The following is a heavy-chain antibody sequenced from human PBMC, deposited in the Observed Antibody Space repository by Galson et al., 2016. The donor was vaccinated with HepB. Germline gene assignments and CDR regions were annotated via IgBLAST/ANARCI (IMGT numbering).Heavy chain of an antibody. CDR3: GTVFEY. CDR1: GISLNNYW. J-gene: IGHJ4*02. CDR2: IDHEGRGT. V-gene: IGHV3-74*01. Sequence: SLRLSCAVSGISLNNYWMHWVRQVPGKGLVWVARIDHEGRGTSYADSVRGRFTMSRDSAKSTVYLQMDSLRAEDTAVYHCGTVFEYWGQGSRVTVSS.